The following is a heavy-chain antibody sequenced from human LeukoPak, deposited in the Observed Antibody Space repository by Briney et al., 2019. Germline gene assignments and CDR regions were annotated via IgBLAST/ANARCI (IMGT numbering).Heavy chain of an antibody. D-gene: IGHD3-10*01. V-gene: IGHV3-23*01. CDR3: AGGSGSYYNDY. CDR1: GFTFSSYA. CDR2: ISGSGGST. J-gene: IGHJ4*02. Sequence: GGFLRLSCAASGFTFSSYAMSWVRQAPGKGLEWVSAISGSGGSTYYADSVKGRFTISRDNSKNTLYLQMNSLRAEDTAVYYCAGGSGSYYNDYWGQGTLVTVSS.